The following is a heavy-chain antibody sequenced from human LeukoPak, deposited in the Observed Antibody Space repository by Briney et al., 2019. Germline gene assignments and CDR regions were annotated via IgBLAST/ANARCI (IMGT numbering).Heavy chain of an antibody. J-gene: IGHJ4*02. D-gene: IGHD3-9*01. CDR2: INADTGNT. CDR3: ARSKDILTGYCFDY. V-gene: IGHV1-3*03. Sequence: GASVKVSCKASGYTFTTYTMHWVRQAPGQRLEWMGWINADTGNTKCSQEFQGRLTITRDTSASTVYMDLSSLKSEDMAVYYCARSKDILTGYCFDYWGQGTLVTVSS. CDR1: GYTFTTYT.